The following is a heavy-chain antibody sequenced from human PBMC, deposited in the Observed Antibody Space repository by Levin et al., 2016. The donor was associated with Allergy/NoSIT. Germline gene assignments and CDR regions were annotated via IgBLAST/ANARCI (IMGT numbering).Heavy chain of an antibody. CDR1: GGSISSYY. V-gene: IGHV4-59*01. Sequence: SETLSLTCTVSGGSISSYYWSWIRQPPGKGLEWIGYIYYSGSTNYNPSLKSRVTISVDTSKNQFSLKLSSVTAADTAVYYCARYQFYPYYYYGMDVWGQGTTVTVSS. D-gene: IGHD2-2*01. J-gene: IGHJ6*02. CDR2: IYYSGST. CDR3: ARYQFYPYYYYGMDV.